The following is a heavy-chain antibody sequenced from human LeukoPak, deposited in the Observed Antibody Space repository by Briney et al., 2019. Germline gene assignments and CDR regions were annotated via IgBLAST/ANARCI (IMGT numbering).Heavy chain of an antibody. Sequence: ASVKVSCKASGYTFTSYYMHWVRQAPGQGLEWMGLINPSGGNTSYAQKFQGRVTMTRDTSTSTVYMELSSLRSEDTAVYYCARDVSDRSGGSCYSYFDYWGQGTLVTVSS. J-gene: IGHJ4*02. D-gene: IGHD2-15*01. V-gene: IGHV1-46*01. CDR1: GYTFTSYY. CDR2: INPSGGNT. CDR3: ARDVSDRSGGSCYSYFDY.